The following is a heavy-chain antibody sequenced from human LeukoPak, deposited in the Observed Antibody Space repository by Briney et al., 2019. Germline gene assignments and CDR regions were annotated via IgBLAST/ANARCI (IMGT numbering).Heavy chain of an antibody. CDR1: GGSISSSSYY. CDR3: ARHGTSYYYYYMDV. CDR2: IYYSGNT. J-gene: IGHJ6*03. V-gene: IGHV4-39*01. D-gene: IGHD2-2*01. Sequence: SETLSLTCTVSGGSISSSSYYWGWIRQPPGKGLEWIGSIYYSGNTYYNPSLKSRVTISVDTSKNQFSLKLSSVTAADTAVYYCARHGTSYYYYYMDVWGKGTTVTVSS.